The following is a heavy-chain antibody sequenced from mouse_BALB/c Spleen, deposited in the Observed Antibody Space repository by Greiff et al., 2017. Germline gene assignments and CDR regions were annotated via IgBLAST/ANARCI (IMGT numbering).Heavy chain of an antibody. CDR3: AREITTVAGNYFDY. J-gene: IGHJ2*01. Sequence: VQLQQSGPELVKPGASVKMSCKASGYTFTSYVMHWVKQKPGQGLEWIGYINPYNDGTKYNEKFKGKATLTSDKSSSTAYMELSSLTSEDSAVYYCAREITTVAGNYFDYWGQGTTLTVSS. CDR1: GYTFTSYV. D-gene: IGHD1-1*01. V-gene: IGHV1-14*01. CDR2: INPYNDGT.